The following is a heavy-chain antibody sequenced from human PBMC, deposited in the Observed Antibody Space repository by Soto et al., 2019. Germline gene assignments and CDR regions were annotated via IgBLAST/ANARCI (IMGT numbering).Heavy chain of an antibody. V-gene: IGHV4-39*01. J-gene: IGHJ3*02. CDR2: IYYSGST. CDR1: GGSISSSSYY. D-gene: IGHD6-13*01. Sequence: QLQLQESGPGLVKPSETLSLTCTVSGGSISSSSYYWGWIRQPPGKGLEWIGSIYYSGSTYYNPSLKSRVTISVDTSKNQFSLKPSSVTAADTAVYYCARGVAAAGTDAFDIWGQGTMVTVSS. CDR3: ARGVAAAGTDAFDI.